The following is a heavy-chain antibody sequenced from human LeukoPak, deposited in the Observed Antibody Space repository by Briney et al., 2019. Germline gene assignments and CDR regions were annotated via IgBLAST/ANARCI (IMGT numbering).Heavy chain of an antibody. CDR2: INPSGGST. CDR3: ARGTHSPRGWFDL. V-gene: IGHV1-46*01. D-gene: IGHD1-26*01. CDR1: GYTFTIYY. Sequence: ASVTVSYKASGYTFTIYYMYWVRQAPGQGLEWMGIINPSGGSTSYAQKFQGRVTMTRDMSTSTVYMELSSLRSEDTAVYYCARGTHSPRGWFDLWGQGTLVTVSS. J-gene: IGHJ5*02.